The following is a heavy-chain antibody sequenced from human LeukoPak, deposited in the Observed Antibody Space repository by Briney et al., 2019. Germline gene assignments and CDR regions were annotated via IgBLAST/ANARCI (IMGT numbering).Heavy chain of an antibody. V-gene: IGHV4-39*07. Sequence: SETLSLTCTVSRGSISISGYWGGWIRQTPGKGLEWIGIINYSGNTNYNPSLKSRVTISVDTSKNQFSLKLSSVTAADTAVYYCARRGAAAGAGWGYTDVWGKGTTVTVSS. CDR1: RGSISISGYW. D-gene: IGHD6-13*01. CDR2: INYSGNT. J-gene: IGHJ6*03. CDR3: ARRGAAAGAGWGYTDV.